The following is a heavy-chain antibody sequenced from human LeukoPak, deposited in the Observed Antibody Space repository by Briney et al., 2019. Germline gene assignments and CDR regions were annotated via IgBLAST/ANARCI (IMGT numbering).Heavy chain of an antibody. D-gene: IGHD2-2*01. CDR2: ISYDGSKK. CDR1: GFTFSSYG. V-gene: IGHV3-30*03. J-gene: IGHJ6*02. Sequence: QPGRSLRLSCAASGFTFSSYGMHWVRQAPGKGLEWVAVISYDGSKKYYADSVKGRFTISRDNSKNTLYLQMNSLRAEDTAVYYCAREDIVVVPAAIDYYYGMDVWGQGTTVTVSS. CDR3: AREDIVVVPAAIDYYYGMDV.